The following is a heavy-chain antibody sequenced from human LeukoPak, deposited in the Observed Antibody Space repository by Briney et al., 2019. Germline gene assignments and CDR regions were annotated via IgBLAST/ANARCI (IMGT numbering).Heavy chain of an antibody. CDR3: ARHSSGWYFDY. V-gene: IGHV4-39*01. CDR2: IYYSGST. CDR1: GGSISSSSYY. Sequence: SETLSLTCTVSGGSISSSSYYWGWIRQPPGKGLEWIGSIYYSGSTYYNPSLKSRVTISVDTSKNQFSLKLSSVTAADTAVYYCARHSSGWYFDYWGQGTLVTVCS. J-gene: IGHJ4*02. D-gene: IGHD6-19*01.